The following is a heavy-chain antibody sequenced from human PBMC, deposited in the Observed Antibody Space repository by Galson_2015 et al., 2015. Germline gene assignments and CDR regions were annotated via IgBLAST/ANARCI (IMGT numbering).Heavy chain of an antibody. J-gene: IGHJ6*03. CDR1: GFTFSSYG. Sequence: SLRLSCAASGFTFSSYGMHWVRQAPGKGLEWVAVIWYDGNNKYYADSVKGRYTISRDKSKNTVYLQMNSLRVEDTAVYYCARDRGWTTSLHYMDVWGKGTTVTVSS. D-gene: IGHD2-2*01. V-gene: IGHV3-33*01. CDR3: ARDRGWTTSLHYMDV. CDR2: IWYDGNNK.